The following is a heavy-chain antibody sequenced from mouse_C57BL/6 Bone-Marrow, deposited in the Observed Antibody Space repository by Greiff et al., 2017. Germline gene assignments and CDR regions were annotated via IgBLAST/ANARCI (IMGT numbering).Heavy chain of an antibody. D-gene: IGHD4-1*01. J-gene: IGHJ3*01. Sequence: VQLQQSGAELVRPGTSVKVSCKASGYAFTNYLIEWVKQRPGQGLEWIGVINPGSGGTNYNEKFKGKATLTADKSSSTAYVQLSSLTSEDAAVYFCARSKNGDSGFAYWGQGTLVTVSA. CDR1: GYAFTNYL. CDR3: ARSKNGDSGFAY. CDR2: INPGSGGT. V-gene: IGHV1-54*01.